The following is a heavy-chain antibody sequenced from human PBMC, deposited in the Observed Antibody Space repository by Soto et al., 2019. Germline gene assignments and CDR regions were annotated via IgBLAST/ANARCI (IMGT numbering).Heavy chain of an antibody. V-gene: IGHV3-74*01. CDR2: IYNDGTYS. CDR1: GFIFKMYW. Sequence: GGSLRLSCAASGFIFKMYWMHWVRQSPGKGLVWISRIYNDGTYSDYADSVRGRFTISRDNVNDTLYPQMNNLRAEDSGLYYCTRGPRPISTGTGAYWGQGTQVTVSS. CDR3: TRGPRPISTGTGAY. D-gene: IGHD3-10*01. J-gene: IGHJ4*02.